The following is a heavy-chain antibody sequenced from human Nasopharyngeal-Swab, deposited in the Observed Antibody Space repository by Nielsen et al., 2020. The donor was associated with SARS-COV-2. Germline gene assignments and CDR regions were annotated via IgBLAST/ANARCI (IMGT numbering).Heavy chain of an antibody. D-gene: IGHD3-22*01. Sequence: GASLKISCAASGFTFSSYGMHWVRQAPGKGLEWVAVIWYDGSNKYHADSVKGRFTISRDNSKNTLYLQMNSLRAEDTAVYYCARDSPGTDSSGYDDAFDIWGQGTRVTVSS. CDR3: ARDSPGTDSSGYDDAFDI. J-gene: IGHJ3*02. CDR2: IWYDGSNK. V-gene: IGHV3-33*01. CDR1: GFTFSSYG.